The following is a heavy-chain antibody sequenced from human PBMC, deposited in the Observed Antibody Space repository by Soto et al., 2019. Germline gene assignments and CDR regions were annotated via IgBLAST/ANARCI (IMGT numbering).Heavy chain of an antibody. CDR2: INAGNGNT. J-gene: IGHJ6*03. V-gene: IGHV1-3*01. CDR3: ATCSSSPSNYYYYYMDV. D-gene: IGHD6-6*01. CDR1: GYTFTSYA. Sequence: GVSVKVSCKASGYTFTSYAMHWVRQAPGQRLEWMGWINAGNGNTKYSQKFQGRVTITRDTSASTAYMELSSLRSEDTAVYYCATCSSSPSNYYYYYMDVWGKGTTVTVSS.